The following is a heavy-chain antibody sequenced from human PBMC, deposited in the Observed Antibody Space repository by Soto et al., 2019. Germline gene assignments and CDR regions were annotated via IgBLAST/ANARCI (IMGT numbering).Heavy chain of an antibody. D-gene: IGHD3-22*01. CDR3: ARRDRSGYSYWLDT. CDR2: ISYSGST. V-gene: IGHV4-31*03. CDR1: GGSISDGYY. Sequence: QVQLQESGPGLVKPSQTLSLTCTVSGGSISDGYYWSWIRQHPGKGLEWIGSISYSGSTSYNPSLKSRITISVDRSKSQFSLNLSSVTAADTAVYYCARRDRSGYSYWLDTWGQGTLVTVSS. J-gene: IGHJ5*02.